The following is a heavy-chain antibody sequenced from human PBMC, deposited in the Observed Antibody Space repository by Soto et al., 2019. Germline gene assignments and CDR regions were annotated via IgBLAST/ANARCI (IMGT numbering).Heavy chain of an antibody. V-gene: IGHV1-3*01. CDR2: INAGNGNT. CDR3: ARGPSRHYDFWSGEYYGMDV. D-gene: IGHD3-3*01. J-gene: IGHJ6*02. Sequence: ASVKVCCKASGYTFTSYAMHWVRQAPGQRREWMGWINAGNGNTKYSQKFQGRVTITRDTSASTAYMELSSLRSEDTAVYYCARGPSRHYDFWSGEYYGMDVWGQGTTVTVSS. CDR1: GYTFTSYA.